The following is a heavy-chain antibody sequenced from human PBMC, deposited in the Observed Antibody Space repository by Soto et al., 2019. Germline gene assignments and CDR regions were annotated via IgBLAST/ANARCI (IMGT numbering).Heavy chain of an antibody. CDR3: ARDHNFGFILYAMDV. CDR1: GYTFTSYP. V-gene: IGHV1-46*01. Sequence: ASVKVSCKASGYTFTSYPMHWVRQAPGQGLEWMGIINPSSGRTSYAQNFQGRVTMTSDTSTSIVYIEMSSLKSEDTAVYYCARDHNFGFILYAMDVWGQGTTVTVSS. J-gene: IGHJ6*02. D-gene: IGHD2-15*01. CDR2: INPSSGRT.